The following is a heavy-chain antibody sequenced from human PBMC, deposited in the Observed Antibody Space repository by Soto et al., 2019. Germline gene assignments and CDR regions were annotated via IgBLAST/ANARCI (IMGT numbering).Heavy chain of an antibody. D-gene: IGHD3-10*01. J-gene: IGHJ4*02. Sequence: SETLSLTCTVAGGSISSYCWSWIRQPPGKGLEWIGYIYYSGSTNYNPSLKSRVTISVDTSKNQFSLKLSSVTAADTAVYYCARGSTMVRGVLDYWGQGTLVTVS. V-gene: IGHV4-59*01. CDR3: ARGSTMVRGVLDY. CDR1: GGSISSYC. CDR2: IYYSGST.